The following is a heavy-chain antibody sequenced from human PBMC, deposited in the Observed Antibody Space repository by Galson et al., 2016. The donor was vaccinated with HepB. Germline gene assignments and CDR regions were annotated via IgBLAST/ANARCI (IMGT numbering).Heavy chain of an antibody. CDR2: IRADGTEN. V-gene: IGHV3-7*03. CDR1: GFSFSRYW. Sequence: SLRLSCAASGFSFSRYWMAWVRQAPGKGLEWVGNIRADGTENDYVDSVRGRFTMSRGNAQRSLFLQMTSLRAEDTAIYYCARENHWKLDQWGQGTLVTVSS. D-gene: IGHD1-1*01. CDR3: ARENHWKLDQ. J-gene: IGHJ5*02.